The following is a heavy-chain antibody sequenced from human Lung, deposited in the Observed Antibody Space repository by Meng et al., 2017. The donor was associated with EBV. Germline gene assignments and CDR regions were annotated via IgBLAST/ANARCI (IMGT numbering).Heavy chain of an antibody. Sequence: QGQLQQWGAGLLKPSETLSITCVFYGASISSAYNYWTWIRQRPGRGLEWIGYIYYSGITYYNPSLQSRLTISADTSKNQFSLMLTSLTAADTAVYYCARGADEYGGNAFDFWDQGALVTVSS. J-gene: IGHJ4*02. D-gene: IGHD4-23*01. CDR1: GASISSAYNY. CDR2: IYYSGIT. CDR3: ARGADEYGGNAFDF. V-gene: IGHV4-31*11.